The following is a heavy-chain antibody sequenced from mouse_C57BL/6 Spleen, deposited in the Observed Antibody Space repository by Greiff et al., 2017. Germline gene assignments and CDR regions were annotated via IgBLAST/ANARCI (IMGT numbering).Heavy chain of an antibody. CDR3: ARLPFTTVVATRYFDV. CDR2: IYPGDGDT. Sequence: LVESGPELVKPGASVKISCKASGYAFSSSWMNWVKQRPGKGLEWIGRIYPGDGDTNYNGKFKGKATLTADKSSSTAYMQLSSLTSEDSAVYFCARLPFTTVVATRYFDVWGTGTTVTVSS. D-gene: IGHD1-1*01. J-gene: IGHJ1*03. V-gene: IGHV1-82*01. CDR1: GYAFSSSW.